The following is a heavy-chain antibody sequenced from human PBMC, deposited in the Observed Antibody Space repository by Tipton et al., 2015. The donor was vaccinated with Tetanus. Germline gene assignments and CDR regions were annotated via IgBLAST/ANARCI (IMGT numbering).Heavy chain of an antibody. Sequence: SLRLSCTASGFAFDKYAMNWVRQAPGKGLEWVSGISGLGRTTDYADSVKGRFTISRDNSKNTVFLQMNSLRAEDTAVYYCARYLFAYGMDVWGQGTTVTVSS. D-gene: IGHD2-15*01. CDR3: ARYLFAYGMDV. J-gene: IGHJ6*02. V-gene: IGHV3-23*01. CDR1: GFAFDKYA. CDR2: ISGLGRTT.